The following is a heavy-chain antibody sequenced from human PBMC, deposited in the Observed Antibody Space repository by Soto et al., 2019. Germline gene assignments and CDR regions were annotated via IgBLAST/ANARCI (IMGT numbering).Heavy chain of an antibody. CDR3: ARAPSNIVLMVYALDY. Sequence: QVQLVQSGAKVKKPGSSVKVSCKASGGTFSGYAISWVRQAPGQGLEWMGGIIPIFGTANYAQKFQGRVTITADESTSTAYMELSSLRSEDTAVYYCARAPSNIVLMVYALDYWGQGTLVTVSS. V-gene: IGHV1-69*01. D-gene: IGHD2-8*01. J-gene: IGHJ4*02. CDR2: IIPIFGTA. CDR1: GGTFSGYA.